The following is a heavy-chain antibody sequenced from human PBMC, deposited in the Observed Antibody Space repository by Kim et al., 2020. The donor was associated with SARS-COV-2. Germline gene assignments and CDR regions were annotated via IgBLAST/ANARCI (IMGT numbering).Heavy chain of an antibody. CDR1: GFTFTSSA. J-gene: IGHJ4*02. V-gene: IGHV1-58*01. CDR2: IVVGSGNT. Sequence: SVKVSCKASGFTFTSSAVQWVRQARGQRLEWIGWIVVGSGNTNYAQKFQERVTITRDMSTSTAYMELSSLRYEDTAVYYCAAEPLGRSSGYFDYWGQGTLFTVSS. CDR3: AAEPLGRSSGYFDY. D-gene: IGHD6-6*01.